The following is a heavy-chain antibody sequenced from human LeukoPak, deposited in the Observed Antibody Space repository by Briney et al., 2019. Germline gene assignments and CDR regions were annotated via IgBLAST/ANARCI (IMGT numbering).Heavy chain of an antibody. CDR2: IYYSGST. Sequence: SETLSLTCTVSGGSISSYYWSWIRQPPGKGLESIGYIYYSGSTNYNPSLKSRVTISVDTSKNQFSLKLSSVTAADTAVYYCARLDSSSRLSFSGYFDYWGQGTLVTVSS. CDR1: GGSISSYY. J-gene: IGHJ4*02. V-gene: IGHV4-59*08. D-gene: IGHD6-13*01. CDR3: ARLDSSSRLSFSGYFDY.